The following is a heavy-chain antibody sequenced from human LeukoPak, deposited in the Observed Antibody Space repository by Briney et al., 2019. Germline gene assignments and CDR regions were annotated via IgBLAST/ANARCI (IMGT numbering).Heavy chain of an antibody. CDR3: ARGGLELREYNWFHP. J-gene: IGHJ5*02. CDR2: ISSSSSYI. Sequence: GGSLRLSCAASGFTFSSYSMNWVRQAPGKGLEWVSSISSSSSYIYYADSVKGRFTISRDNAKNSLYLQMNSLRAEDTAVYYCARGGLELREYNWFHPWGQGTLVTVSS. V-gene: IGHV3-21*01. D-gene: IGHD1-7*01. CDR1: GFTFSSYS.